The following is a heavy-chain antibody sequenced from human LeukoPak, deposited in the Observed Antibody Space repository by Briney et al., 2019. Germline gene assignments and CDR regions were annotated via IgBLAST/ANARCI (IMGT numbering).Heavy chain of an antibody. V-gene: IGHV1-8*03. CDR3: ARSATHRLTWTDRSQWLPLDY. CDR1: GYTFTSYD. J-gene: IGHJ4*02. Sequence: ASVKVSCKASGYTFTSYDINWVRQATGQGLEWMGWMNPNSGNTGYAQKFQGRVTITRNTSISTTYMELSSLRSEDTAVYYCARSATHRLTWTDRSQWLPLDYWGQGTLVTVSS. D-gene: IGHD5-18*01. CDR2: MNPNSGNT.